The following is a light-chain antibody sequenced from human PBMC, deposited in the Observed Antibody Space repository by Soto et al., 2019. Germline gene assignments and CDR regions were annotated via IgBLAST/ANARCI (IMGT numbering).Light chain of an antibody. V-gene: IGKV1-5*01. Sequence: DIQMTQSPSTLSASVGDRVTITCRASQSVSGWLAWYQQKPGKAPNLLIYDASNLESGVPPRFSGSGSGTEFTLTISSLWPDPFANYYCQQYNTHSTFGQGTKVDIK. CDR2: DAS. J-gene: IGKJ1*01. CDR1: QSVSGW. CDR3: QQYNTHST.